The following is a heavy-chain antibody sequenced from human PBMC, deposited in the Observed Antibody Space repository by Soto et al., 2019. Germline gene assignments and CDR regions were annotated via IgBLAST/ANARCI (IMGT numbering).Heavy chain of an antibody. V-gene: IGHV1-69*06. CDR1: GGTFSSYA. J-gene: IGHJ6*02. D-gene: IGHD6-13*01. CDR3: ARTGSIAAAGYYCYGMDV. CDR2: IIPIFGTA. Sequence: QVQLVQSGAEVKKPGSSVKVSCKASGGTFSSYAISWVRQAPGQGLEWMGGIIPIFGTANYAQKFQGRVTITADKGTSTEYMELSSLRAEDTAVEYGARTGSIAAAGYYCYGMDVWGQGTTVTVSS.